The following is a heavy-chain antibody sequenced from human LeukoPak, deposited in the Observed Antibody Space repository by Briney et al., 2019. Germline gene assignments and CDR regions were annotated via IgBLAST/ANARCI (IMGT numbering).Heavy chain of an antibody. Sequence: GGSLRLSCAASGFTFSSYGMHWVRQAPGKGLEWVAVISYDGSNKYYADSVKGRFTISRDNSKNTLYLQMNSLRAEDTAVYYCARDRRELELLYYYYYMDVWGKGTTVTVSS. J-gene: IGHJ6*03. D-gene: IGHD1-7*01. CDR3: ARDRRELELLYYYYYMDV. CDR2: ISYDGSNK. CDR1: GFTFSSYG. V-gene: IGHV3-30*03.